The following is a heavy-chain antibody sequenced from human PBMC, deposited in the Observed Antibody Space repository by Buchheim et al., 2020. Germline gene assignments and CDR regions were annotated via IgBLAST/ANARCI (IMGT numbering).Heavy chain of an antibody. CDR3: ARPGSGWPHNWFDA. Sequence: QLQLQESGPGLVKPSETLSLTCTVSGGSVSSNTYYWGWIRQPPGKGLEWIGSIYYSGSTYYNPSLKSRVTISVDTSKNQFPLKLTSVTAADTAVYYCARPGSGWPHNWFDAWGQGTL. D-gene: IGHD6-19*01. CDR2: IYYSGST. CDR1: GGSVSSNTYY. J-gene: IGHJ5*02. V-gene: IGHV4-39*01.